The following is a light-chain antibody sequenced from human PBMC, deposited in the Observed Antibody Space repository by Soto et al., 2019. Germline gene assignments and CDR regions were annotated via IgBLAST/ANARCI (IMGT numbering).Light chain of an antibody. CDR3: QQSDNWPPIT. CDR1: QSVSSY. J-gene: IGKJ5*01. V-gene: IGKV3-11*01. CDR2: DAS. Sequence: EIVLTQSPATLSLSPGERATLSCRASQSVSSYLAWYQQKPGQAPRLLIYDASNRATGIPARFSGSGSGTDFTLTISSLEPEDFAVYYCQQSDNWPPITFGQGTRLEIK.